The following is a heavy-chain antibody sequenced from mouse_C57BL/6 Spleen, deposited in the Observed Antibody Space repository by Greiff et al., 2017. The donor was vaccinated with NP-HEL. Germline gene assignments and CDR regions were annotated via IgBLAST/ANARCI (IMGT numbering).Heavy chain of an antibody. D-gene: IGHD2-2*01. CDR2: IDPEDGGT. V-gene: IGHV14-1*01. J-gene: IGHJ3*01. CDR1: GFNFKDYY. CDR3: TTYGYSFAY. Sequence: DVKLQEPGAELVRPGASVKLSCTASGFNFKDYYMHWVKQRPEQGLEWIGSIDPEDGGTDYAPKFQGKATLTADTSSNTAYLQLSSLTSEDAAVYCGTTYGYSFAYWGQGTLVTVSA.